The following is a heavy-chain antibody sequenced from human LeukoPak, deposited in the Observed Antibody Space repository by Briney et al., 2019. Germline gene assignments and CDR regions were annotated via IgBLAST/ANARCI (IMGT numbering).Heavy chain of an antibody. D-gene: IGHD3-22*01. Sequence: ASVKVSCKASGYTFTGYYMHWVRQAPGQGLEWMGIINPSGGSTSYAQKFQGRVTMTRDMSTSTVYMELSSLRSEDTAVYYCARDGYYYDSSGSLGYLYYWGQGTLVTVSS. CDR2: INPSGGST. V-gene: IGHV1-46*01. CDR3: ARDGYYYDSSGSLGYLYY. CDR1: GYTFTGYY. J-gene: IGHJ4*02.